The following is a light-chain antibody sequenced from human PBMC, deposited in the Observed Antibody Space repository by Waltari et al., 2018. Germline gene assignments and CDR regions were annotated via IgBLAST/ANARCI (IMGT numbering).Light chain of an antibody. CDR1: SSDVGGYDY. V-gene: IGLV2-8*01. CDR2: EVN. CDR3: SSYVVNTYVV. Sequence: QSALTQPPSASGSPGQSVTISCTGTSSDVGGYDYVSWYQHHPGKVPKILIYEVNKRPSGFPYRVSGSNSGNTASLTVSGLQAEDEADYYCSSYVVNTYVVFGRGTKLTVL. J-gene: IGLJ2*01.